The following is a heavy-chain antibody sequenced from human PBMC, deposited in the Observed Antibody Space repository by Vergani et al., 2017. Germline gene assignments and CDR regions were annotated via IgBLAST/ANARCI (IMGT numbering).Heavy chain of an antibody. D-gene: IGHD6-19*01. Sequence: QVQLVESGGGLVKPGGSLRLSCAASGFTFSDYYMSWIRQAPGKGLEWVSYISSSSSYTNYAASVKGRFTISRDNAKNSLYLQMNSLRAEDTAVYYCARHDHIAVAGTRMDYYYYGMDVWGQGTTVTVSS. CDR3: ARHDHIAVAGTRMDYYYYGMDV. CDR2: ISSSSSYT. CDR1: GFTFSDYY. V-gene: IGHV3-11*06. J-gene: IGHJ6*02.